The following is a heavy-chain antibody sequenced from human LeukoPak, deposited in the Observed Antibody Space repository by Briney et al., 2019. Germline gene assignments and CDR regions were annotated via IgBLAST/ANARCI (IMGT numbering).Heavy chain of an antibody. CDR2: IYYSGST. CDR1: GGSISSYY. V-gene: IGHV4-59*01. D-gene: IGHD2-15*01. Sequence: SETLSLTCTVSGGSISSYYWSWIRQPPGKGLEWIGYIYYSGSTNYNPSLKSRATISVDTSKNQFSLKLSSVTAADTAVYYCARDHLYCSGGSCYRYWYFDLWGRGTLVTVSS. J-gene: IGHJ2*01. CDR3: ARDHLYCSGGSCYRYWYFDL.